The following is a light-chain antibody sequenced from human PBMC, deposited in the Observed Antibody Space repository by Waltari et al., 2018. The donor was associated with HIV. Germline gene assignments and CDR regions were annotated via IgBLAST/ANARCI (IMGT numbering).Light chain of an antibody. CDR2: YDE. CDR1: SSNIGHNA. CDR3: AAWDDSLNGYV. V-gene: IGLV1-36*01. J-gene: IGLJ1*01. Sequence: QSVLTQPPSVSEAPRQRVTISCSGSSSNIGHNAVSWYQQLPGKAPKLLIFYDELLPSGVSDRFSGSKSGTSASLAISGLQSEDEADYYCAAWDDSLNGYVFGTGTQVTV.